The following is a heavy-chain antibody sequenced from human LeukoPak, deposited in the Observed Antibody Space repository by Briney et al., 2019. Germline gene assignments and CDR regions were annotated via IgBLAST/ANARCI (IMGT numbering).Heavy chain of an antibody. CDR1: GFSFSTYA. D-gene: IGHD4-17*01. CDR3: ARDFRDYRDYVAYFDS. V-gene: IGHV3-30-3*01. CDR2: ILYDGTNQ. J-gene: IGHJ4*02. Sequence: GGSLRLSCAASGFSFSTYAMHWVRQAPGKGLEWVAVILYDGTNQYYADSVKGRFTISRDNSRNMLYLQMNSLKVEDTAVYYCARDFRDYRDYVAYFDSWGQGTLVTVSS.